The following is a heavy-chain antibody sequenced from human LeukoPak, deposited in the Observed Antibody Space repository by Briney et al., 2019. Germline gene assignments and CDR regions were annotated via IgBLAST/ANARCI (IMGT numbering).Heavy chain of an antibody. CDR2: IYYSGST. J-gene: IGHJ4*02. V-gene: IGHV4-39*01. CDR1: GGSISSSSYY. CDR3: AITWFGDQRGNY. Sequence: SETLSLTCTVSGGSISSSSYYWGWIRQPPGKGLEWIGNIYYSGSTSYNPSLKSRVTISVDTSKNQFSLKLSSVTAADTAVYYCAITWFGDQRGNYWGQGTLVTVSS. D-gene: IGHD3-10*01.